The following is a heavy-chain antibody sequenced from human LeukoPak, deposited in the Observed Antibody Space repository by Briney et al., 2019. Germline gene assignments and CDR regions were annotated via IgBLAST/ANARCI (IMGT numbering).Heavy chain of an antibody. V-gene: IGHV3-20*04. D-gene: IGHD3-3*01. CDR1: GFTFDDYG. CDR2: INWNGGST. CDR3: ARSKFDVLRFLEWFLGAFDI. Sequence: PGGSLRLSCAASGFTFDDYGMSWVRQAPGKGLEWVSGINWNGGSTGYADSVKGRFTISRDNAKNSLYLHMNSLRAEDTALYYCARSKFDVLRFLEWFLGAFDIWGQGTMVTVSS. J-gene: IGHJ3*02.